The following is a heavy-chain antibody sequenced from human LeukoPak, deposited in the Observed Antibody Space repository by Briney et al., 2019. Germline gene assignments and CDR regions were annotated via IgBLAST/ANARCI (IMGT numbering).Heavy chain of an antibody. V-gene: IGHV4-39*07. CDR3: ARDSSYGDYFWFDP. J-gene: IGHJ5*02. Sequence: SETLSLTCTVSGGSISSSSYYWGWIRQPPGKGLEWIGSIYYSGSTYYNPSLKSRVTISVDTSKNQFSLKLSSVNAADTAVYYCARDSSYGDYFWFDPWGQGTLVTVSS. CDR2: IYYSGST. CDR1: GGSISSSSYY. D-gene: IGHD4-17*01.